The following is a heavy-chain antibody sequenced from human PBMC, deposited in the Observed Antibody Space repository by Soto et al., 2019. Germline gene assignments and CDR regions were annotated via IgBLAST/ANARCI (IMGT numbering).Heavy chain of an antibody. CDR3: ARADRTLVTSYGLDV. D-gene: IGHD2-21*02. CDR2: INHSGTI. Sequence: QVQIQQWGAGLLKPSETLSLTCAVSGGSFSGFYWTWIRQPPGEGLEWIGEINHSGTINFNPSLRSRLTISLVSSKKHFSLKLTSLTAADAAVYYCARADRTLVTSYGLDVWGQGTTVTVSS. V-gene: IGHV4-34*02. CDR1: GGSFSGFY. J-gene: IGHJ6*02.